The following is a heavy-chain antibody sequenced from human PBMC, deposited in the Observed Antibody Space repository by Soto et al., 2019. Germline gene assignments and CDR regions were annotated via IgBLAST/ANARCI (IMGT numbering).Heavy chain of an antibody. D-gene: IGHD3-9*01. CDR3: AKDIYDILTGYYFDY. V-gene: IGHV3-9*01. CDR2: ISWNSGSI. Sequence: GGSLRLSCAASGFTFDDYAMHWVRQAPGKGLEWVSGISWNSGSIGYADSVKGRFTISRDNAKNSLYLQMNSLRAEDTALYYCAKDIYDILTGYYFDYWGQGTLVTVSS. J-gene: IGHJ4*02. CDR1: GFTFDDYA.